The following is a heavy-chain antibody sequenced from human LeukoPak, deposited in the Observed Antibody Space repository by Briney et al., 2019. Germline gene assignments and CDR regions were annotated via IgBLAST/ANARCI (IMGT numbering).Heavy chain of an antibody. D-gene: IGHD3-9*01. CDR3: ARDRLHYDSLTGYPAD. Sequence: PGGSLRLSCAASGFTFSDHHMSWIRQAPGKGLEWVSVIYSGGSTHYADSVKGRFAISRDNSKNTLYLQMNSLRAEDTAVYYCARDRLHYDSLTGYPADWGQGTLVTVSS. CDR1: GFTFSDHH. CDR2: IYSGGST. J-gene: IGHJ4*02. V-gene: IGHV3-66*01.